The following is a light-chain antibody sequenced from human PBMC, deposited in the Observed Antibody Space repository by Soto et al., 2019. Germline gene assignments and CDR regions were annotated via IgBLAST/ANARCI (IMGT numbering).Light chain of an antibody. V-gene: IGKV1-39*01. CDR1: QSISSY. Sequence: DIQMTQSPSSLSASVGDRVTITCRASQSISSYLYLCQQKPEKAPNRLIYAESSLQSGVPSRFSGSGSWTDHTLTIISLQPEDFATFYCQQRYSTPSGTFGPGTMVEIK. J-gene: IGKJ1*01. CDR2: AES. CDR3: QQRYSTPSGT.